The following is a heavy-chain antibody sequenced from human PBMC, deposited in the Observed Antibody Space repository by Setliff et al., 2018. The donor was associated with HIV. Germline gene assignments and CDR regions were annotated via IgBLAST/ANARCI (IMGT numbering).Heavy chain of an antibody. V-gene: IGHV3-64*02. CDR3: AKGFRPVDTALVSGPTY. Sequence: GGSLRLSCAASGFSFSTSTMCWVRQAPGKGLEYISAISDNGHNTHYADSVKGRFTTSRDNSKNTLYLQMDSLRAEDTAVYYCAKGFRPVDTALVSGPTYWGQGIRVTV. CDR1: GFSFSTST. J-gene: IGHJ4*02. D-gene: IGHD5-18*01. CDR2: ISDNGHNT.